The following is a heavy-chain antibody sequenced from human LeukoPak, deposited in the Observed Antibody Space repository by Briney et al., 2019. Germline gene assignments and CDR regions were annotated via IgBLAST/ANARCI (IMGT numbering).Heavy chain of an antibody. CDR1: GGSISSGDYY. D-gene: IGHD3-3*01. J-gene: IGHJ4*02. CDR2: IYYSGST. CDR3: ARDWWSGYLDY. Sequence: PSETLSLTCTVSGGSISSGDYYWSWIRQPPGKGLEWIGYIYYSGSTYFNASLKSRVTISVDSSKNQFSLKLSSVTAADTAVYYCARDWWSGYLDYWGQGTLVTVSS. V-gene: IGHV4-30-4*01.